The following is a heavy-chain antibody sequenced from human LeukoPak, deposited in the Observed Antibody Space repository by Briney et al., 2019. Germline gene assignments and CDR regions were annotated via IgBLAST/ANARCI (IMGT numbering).Heavy chain of an antibody. CDR3: AREVSSWSGDF. Sequence: GGSLRLSREACGYTFSAYWMSCVREAPGKGLECISHISSIGVSKYYADSLKGRFNISRDNAKNSLFLQMNSLTVDDTAIYYCAREVSSWSGDFWGQGTLVSVSS. CDR1: GYTFSAYW. CDR2: ISSIGVSK. J-gene: IGHJ4*02. D-gene: IGHD2-2*01. V-gene: IGHV3-48*01.